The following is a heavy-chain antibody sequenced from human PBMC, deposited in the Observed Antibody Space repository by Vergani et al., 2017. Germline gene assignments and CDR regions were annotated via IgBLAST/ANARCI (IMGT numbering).Heavy chain of an antibody. D-gene: IGHD1-1*01. CDR3: ARQLRTARSGILHAFDI. J-gene: IGHJ3*02. V-gene: IGHV3-64*01. Sequence: EVNLVESGGGLVHPGGSLRLACATSGFTFTYHGMYWVRQGPGKGLEFVSGIGNYGGSIQYGNSVKGRFIISRDNSKRTVFLQMGSLTTEDTGVYDCARQLRTARSGILHAFDIWGHGTLVTVSS. CDR1: GFTFTYHG. CDR2: IGNYGGSI.